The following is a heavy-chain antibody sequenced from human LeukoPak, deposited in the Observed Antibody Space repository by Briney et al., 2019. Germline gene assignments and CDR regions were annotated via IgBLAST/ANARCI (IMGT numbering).Heavy chain of an antibody. D-gene: IGHD1-7*01. Sequence: ASVKVSCKASGYTFTGYYMHWVRQAPGQGLEWMGIINPSGGSTSYAQKFQGRVTMTRDMSTSTVYMELSSLRSEDTAVYYCARDGPVTGTTFDYWGQGTLVTVSS. CDR2: INPSGGST. CDR1: GYTFTGYY. V-gene: IGHV1-46*01. J-gene: IGHJ4*02. CDR3: ARDGPVTGTTFDY.